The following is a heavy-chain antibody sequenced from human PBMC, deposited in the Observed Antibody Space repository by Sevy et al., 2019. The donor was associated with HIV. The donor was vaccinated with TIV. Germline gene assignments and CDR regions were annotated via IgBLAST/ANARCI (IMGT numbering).Heavy chain of an antibody. CDR1: GGSITSLY. J-gene: IGHJ4*02. V-gene: IGHV4-59*08. D-gene: IGHD1-26*01. Sequence: SETLSLTCTVSGGSITSLYWNWIRHPPGKGLEWIANIYYNGHINYNPSLKSQVTLSLDTSKNQFSLRLSSVTAADTAMYYCAGENAWGRGYSWGQGTLVTVSS. CDR3: AGENAWGRGYS. CDR2: IYYNGHI.